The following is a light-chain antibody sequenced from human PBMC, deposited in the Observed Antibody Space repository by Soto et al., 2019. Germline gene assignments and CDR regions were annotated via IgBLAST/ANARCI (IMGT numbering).Light chain of an antibody. CDR2: DAS. Sequence: EIVLTQSPGTLSLCPGEGDTLSCRASQSVSSSYLAWYQQKPGQAPRLRISDASDRATGIPDRFSGSGSGTDVTLTISRLVPEDFAVDYCQQYGDSPVTFGQGTKVDIK. V-gene: IGKV3-20*01. CDR3: QQYGDSPVT. J-gene: IGKJ1*01. CDR1: QSVSSSY.